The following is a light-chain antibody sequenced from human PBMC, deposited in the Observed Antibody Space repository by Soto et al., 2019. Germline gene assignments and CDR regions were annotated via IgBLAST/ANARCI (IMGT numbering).Light chain of an antibody. CDR3: QQSDNLPFT. CDR2: DVS. V-gene: IGKV1-33*01. J-gene: IGKJ4*01. CDR1: QDITTY. Sequence: DIQMTQSPSSLSASVGDRVTMTCQATQDITTYLHWYQQKPGKAPKLLIHDVSNLEADVPSRFSGGGSGTDFTLTIDTVQPEDFAIYYCQQSDNLPFTFGGGTTVEIK.